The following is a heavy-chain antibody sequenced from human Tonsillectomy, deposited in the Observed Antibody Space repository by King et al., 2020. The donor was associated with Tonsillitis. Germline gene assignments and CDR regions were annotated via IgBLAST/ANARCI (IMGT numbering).Heavy chain of an antibody. CDR2: IHHSGST. CDR3: ARRVSGYSGWYLVY. CDR1: GESLSGYY. J-gene: IGHJ4*02. D-gene: IGHD6-19*01. V-gene: IGHV4-34*01. Sequence: VQLQQWGAGLLKPSETLSLTCGVYGESLSGYYWSWIRQPPGKGLEWIGEIHHSGSTNYNPSLKSRVTISVDTSKNQFSLKLSSVTAADTAVYYCARRVSGYSGWYLVYWGPGTLVTVSS.